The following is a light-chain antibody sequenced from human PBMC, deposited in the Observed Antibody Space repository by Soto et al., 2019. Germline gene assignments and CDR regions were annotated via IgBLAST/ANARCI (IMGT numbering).Light chain of an antibody. J-gene: IGKJ4*01. CDR2: GAS. CDR3: QQYSDWPLT. CDR1: QSVANSY. Sequence: EIVMTQSPVTLSVSPGERATLSCRASQSVANSYLAWYQQKPDQAPRLLIFGASTRAAGIPARFSGSGSGTEFTLTISSLQSEDFAVYYCQQYSDWPLTFGGGTKV. V-gene: IGKV3-15*01.